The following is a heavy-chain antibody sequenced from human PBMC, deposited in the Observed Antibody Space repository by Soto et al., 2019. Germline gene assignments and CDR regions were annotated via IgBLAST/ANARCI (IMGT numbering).Heavy chain of an antibody. CDR3: ARGDYSNYPIYYYYGMDV. CDR1: GGTFSSYA. J-gene: IGHJ6*02. D-gene: IGHD4-4*01. Sequence: SVKVSCKASGGTFSSYAISWVRQAPGQGLEWMGGIIPIFGTANYAQKFQGRVTITADESTSTAYTELSSLRSEDTAVYYCARGDYSNYPIYYYYGMDVWGQGTTVTVSS. CDR2: IIPIFGTA. V-gene: IGHV1-69*13.